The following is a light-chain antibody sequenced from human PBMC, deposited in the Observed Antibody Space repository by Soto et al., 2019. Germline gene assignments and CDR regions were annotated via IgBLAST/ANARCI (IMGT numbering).Light chain of an antibody. J-gene: IGKJ1*01. CDR3: QHYNNWLPWT. V-gene: IGKV3-15*01. CDR2: GAS. CDR1: QSVSRN. Sequence: EILMTQSPATLSVSPGERATLSCRASQSVSRNVAWYQQKHGQAPRLLIYGASTRATGIPARFSGSGSGTEFTRTISSLQTEDFTVYYCQHYNNWLPWTFGHGTKVEIK.